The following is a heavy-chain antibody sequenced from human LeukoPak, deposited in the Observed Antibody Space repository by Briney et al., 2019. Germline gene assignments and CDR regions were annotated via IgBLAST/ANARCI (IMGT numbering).Heavy chain of an antibody. Sequence: ASVKVSCKASGYTFTCYYMHWVRQAPGQGLEWVGIINPSGGSTSYAQKFQGRVTMTRDTSTSTVYMELSSLRSEDTAVYYCAREPGVAPGVGPSYDSSGYYEGLFDYWGQGTLVTVSS. D-gene: IGHD3-22*01. CDR1: GYTFTCYY. V-gene: IGHV1-46*01. CDR2: INPSGGST. CDR3: AREPGVAPGVGPSYDSSGYYEGLFDY. J-gene: IGHJ4*02.